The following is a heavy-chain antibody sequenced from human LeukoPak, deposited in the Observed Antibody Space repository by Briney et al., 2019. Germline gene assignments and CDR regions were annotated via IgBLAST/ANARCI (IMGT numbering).Heavy chain of an antibody. V-gene: IGHV1-46*01. J-gene: IGHJ4*02. CDR2: INSSGGNT. CDR1: GYTFTSYY. D-gene: IGHD3-3*01. CDR3: ARDQVWSGYYTSQGPFDY. Sequence: VASVRLSCKASGYTFTSYYMHWVRQAPGQGLEWMGIINSSGGNTSYAEKFQGRVTMTRDTSTSTVYMELSSLRSEDTAVYYCARDQVWSGYYTSQGPFDYWGQGTLVTVSS.